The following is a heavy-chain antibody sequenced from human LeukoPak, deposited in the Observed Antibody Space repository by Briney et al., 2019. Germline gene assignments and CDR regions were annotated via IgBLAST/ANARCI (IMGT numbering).Heavy chain of an antibody. V-gene: IGHV3-74*01. CDR2: MNSDGTTT. D-gene: IGHD3-16*02. CDR1: GFAFSSSW. Sequence: PGGSLRLSCAGYGFAFSSSWMHWVRQAPGKGLVWVSRMNSDGTTTNYADSVKGRFTISRDNAKNTLYLQMNSLTVEDTAVYYCTIAGSYRFDYWGQGTLVTVSP. J-gene: IGHJ4*02. CDR3: TIAGSYRFDY.